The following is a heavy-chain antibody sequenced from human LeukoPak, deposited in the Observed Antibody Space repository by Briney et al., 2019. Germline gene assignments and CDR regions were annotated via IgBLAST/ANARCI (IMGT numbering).Heavy chain of an antibody. CDR3: ARERLTPVALAAPGGTWFDP. CDR1: GGSISSSSYY. CDR2: IYYSGST. Sequence: KPSETLSLTCTVSGGSISSSSYYWGWIRQPPGKGLEWIGSIYYSGSTYYNPSLKSRVTISVDTSKNQFSLKLSSVTAADTAVYYCARERLTPVALAAPGGTWFDPWGQGTLVTVSS. D-gene: IGHD6-19*01. J-gene: IGHJ5*02. V-gene: IGHV4-39*07.